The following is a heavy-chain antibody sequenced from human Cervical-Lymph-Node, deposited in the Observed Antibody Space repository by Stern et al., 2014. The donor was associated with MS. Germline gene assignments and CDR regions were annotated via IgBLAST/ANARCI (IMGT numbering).Heavy chain of an antibody. CDR2: IYYRGNT. Sequence: QLQLQESGPGLLRPSETLSLTCTVSGASITSYYWSWIRQPPGKGLEWIGYIYYRGNTNYNASLKGRVAISIGTSKTQFDLRLSSVTAADTAVYYCARATDLWGQGTLVTVSS. CDR1: GASITSYY. V-gene: IGHV4-59*01. CDR3: ARATDL. J-gene: IGHJ5*02.